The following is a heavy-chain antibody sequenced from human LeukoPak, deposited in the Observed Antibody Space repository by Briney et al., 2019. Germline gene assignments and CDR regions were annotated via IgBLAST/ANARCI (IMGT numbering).Heavy chain of an antibody. J-gene: IGHJ4*02. Sequence: SQTLSLTCAISGGSVSSNSAAWNWIRQFPPRGLEWLGRTYYRSKWYNDYAVSVKSRITINPDTSKNQFSLQLNSVTPEDTAVYYCARYLRSFDYWGQGTLVTVSS. CDR1: GGSVSSNSAA. V-gene: IGHV6-1*01. CDR3: ARYLRSFDY. CDR2: TYYRSKWYN.